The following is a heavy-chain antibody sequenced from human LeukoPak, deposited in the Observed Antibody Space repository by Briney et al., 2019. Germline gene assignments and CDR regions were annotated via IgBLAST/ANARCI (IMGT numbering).Heavy chain of an antibody. CDR1: GFTFSSYS. CDR2: ISSSSSYI. V-gene: IGHV3-21*01. J-gene: IGHJ4*02. Sequence: GGSLRLSCAASGFTFSSYSMNWVRQAPGKGLEWVSSISSSSSYIYYADSVKGRFTISRDNAKNSLYLQMNSPRAEDTAVYYCARDGLTSDDLITGPAMGYFDYWGQGTLVTVSS. CDR3: ARDGLTSDDLITGPAMGYFDY. D-gene: IGHD3-10*01.